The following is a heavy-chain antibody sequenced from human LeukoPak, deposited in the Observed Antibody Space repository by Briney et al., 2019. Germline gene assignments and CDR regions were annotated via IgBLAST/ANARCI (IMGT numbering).Heavy chain of an antibody. D-gene: IGHD6-19*01. V-gene: IGHV3-7*01. CDR3: ASASSGWFRLYYFDY. J-gene: IGHJ4*02. CDR1: GFTFSSYW. CDR2: IKQDGSEK. Sequence: GGSLRLSCAASGFTFSSYWVSWVRQAPGKGLEWVANIKQDGSEKYYVDSVKGRFTISRDNAKNSLYLQMNSLRAEDTAVYYCASASSGWFRLYYFDYWGQGTLVTVFS.